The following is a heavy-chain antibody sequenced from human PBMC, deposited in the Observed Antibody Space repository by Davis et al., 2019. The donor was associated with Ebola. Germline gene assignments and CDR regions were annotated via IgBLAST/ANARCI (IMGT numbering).Heavy chain of an antibody. V-gene: IGHV3-13*05. D-gene: IGHD2-8*01. CDR3: ARNPPYCTNGVCYNLESPSVY. Sequence: GESLKISCAASGFTFSSYDMHWVRQVTGKGLEWVSAIGTAGDPYYPGSVKGRFTISRENAKNSLYLQMNSLRAGDTAVYYCARNPPYCTNGVCYNLESPSVYWGQGTLVTVSS. CDR1: GFTFSSYD. CDR2: IGTAGDP. J-gene: IGHJ4*02.